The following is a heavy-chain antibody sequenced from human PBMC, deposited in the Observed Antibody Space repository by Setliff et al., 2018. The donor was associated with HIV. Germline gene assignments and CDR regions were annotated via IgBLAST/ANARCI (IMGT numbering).Heavy chain of an antibody. V-gene: IGHV1-18*01. J-gene: IGHJ4*02. CDR2: ISTYIDKT. CDR3: ARDGGGGWEGAITMIAHRVSCPKY. Sequence: ASVKVSCKTSGYTFISYGISWVRQAPGQGLEWMGWISTYIDKTNYAQNFQGRVTLTADTSTNTAYMELRDLRSDDSAVYYCARDGGGGWEGAITMIAHRVSCPKYWGQGTLVTVSS. CDR1: GYTFISYG. D-gene: IGHD3-22*01.